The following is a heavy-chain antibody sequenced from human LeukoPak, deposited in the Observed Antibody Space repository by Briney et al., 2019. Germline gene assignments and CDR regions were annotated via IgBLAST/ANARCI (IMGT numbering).Heavy chain of an antibody. J-gene: IGHJ4*02. Sequence: GEPLKISCKGSGYSFTSYWISWVRQMPGKGLEWMGRIDPSDSYTNYSPSFQGHVTISADKSISTAYLQWSSLKASDTAMYYCARHKDTAMAPFDYWGQGTLVTVSS. CDR3: ARHKDTAMAPFDY. CDR1: GYSFTSYW. D-gene: IGHD5-18*01. V-gene: IGHV5-10-1*01. CDR2: IDPSDSYT.